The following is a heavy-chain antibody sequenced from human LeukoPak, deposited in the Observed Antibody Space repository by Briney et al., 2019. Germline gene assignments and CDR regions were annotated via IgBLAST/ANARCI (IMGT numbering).Heavy chain of an antibody. J-gene: IGHJ4*02. CDR3: ARDSSTRTGYNYFDY. Sequence: SETLSLTCAVYGGSFSGYYWSWIRQPPGKGLEWIGEINHSGSTNYNPSLKSRVTISVDTSKNQFSLKLSSVTAADTAVYYCARDSSTRTGYNYFDYWGQGTLVTVSS. CDR1: GGSFSGYY. CDR2: INHSGST. D-gene: IGHD5-18*01. V-gene: IGHV4-34*01.